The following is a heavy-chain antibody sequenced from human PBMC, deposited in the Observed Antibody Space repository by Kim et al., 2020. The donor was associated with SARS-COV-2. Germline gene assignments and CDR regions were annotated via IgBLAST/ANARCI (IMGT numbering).Heavy chain of an antibody. Sequence: SVKGRFTISRDNSKNTLYLQMNSLRAEDTAVYYCAGNYYGSGSYYKSLGYWGQGTLVTVSS. J-gene: IGHJ4*02. V-gene: IGHV3-23*01. CDR3: AGNYYGSGSYYKSLGY. D-gene: IGHD3-10*01.